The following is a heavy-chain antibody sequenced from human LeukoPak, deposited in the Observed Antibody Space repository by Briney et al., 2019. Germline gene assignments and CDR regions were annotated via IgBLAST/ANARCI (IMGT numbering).Heavy chain of an antibody. V-gene: IGHV1-2*02. D-gene: IGHD7-27*01. J-gene: IGHJ4*02. CDR2: INPNSGGT. CDR1: GYTFTGYY. Sequence: AASVKVSCKASGYTFTGYYMHWVRQAPGQGLEWMGWINPNSGGTNYAQEFQGRVTMTRDTSISTAYMELSRLRSDDTAVYYCAREEVNWGYVYWGQGTLVTVSS. CDR3: AREEVNWGYVY.